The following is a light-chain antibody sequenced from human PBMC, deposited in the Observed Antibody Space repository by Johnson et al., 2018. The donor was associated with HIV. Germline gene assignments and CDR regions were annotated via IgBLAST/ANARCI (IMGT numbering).Light chain of an antibody. Sequence: SVLSQPPSVSAAPGQKVTISCSGSTSNIGNNYVSWYQQLPGKAPKLLIYDNNKRPSGIPDRFSGSKSGTSATLGITGLQTGDEADYYCGTWDSSLSAGVIGTGTEFTVL. CDR3: GTWDSSLSAGV. V-gene: IGLV1-51*01. CDR1: TSNIGNNY. J-gene: IGLJ1*01. CDR2: DNN.